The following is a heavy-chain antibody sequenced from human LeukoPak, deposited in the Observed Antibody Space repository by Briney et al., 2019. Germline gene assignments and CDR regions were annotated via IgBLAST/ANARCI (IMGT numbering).Heavy chain of an antibody. CDR2: FYYTGST. D-gene: IGHD1-14*01. CDR1: GGSVSSNSFY. CDR3: ARKILGITRYFFDY. Sequence: PSETLSLTCTDSGGSVSSNSFYWGWIRQPPGKGLEWIGSFYYTGSTYYNPSLKSRVSISVDTSKNQFSLRLRSLTAADTAVYYCARKILGITRYFFDYWAREPLVTVPS. V-gene: IGHV4-39*01. J-gene: IGHJ4*02.